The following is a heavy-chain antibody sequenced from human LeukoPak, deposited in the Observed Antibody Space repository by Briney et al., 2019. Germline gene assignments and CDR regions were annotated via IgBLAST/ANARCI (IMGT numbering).Heavy chain of an antibody. V-gene: IGHV4-34*01. CDR3: ARGRAALAS. CDR2: INHSGST. CDR1: GGSFSGYY. D-gene: IGHD6-6*01. Sequence: SETLSLTCAVYGGSFSGYYWSWIRQPPGKGLEWIGEINHSGSTNYNPSLKSRVTISVDTSKNQFSLKLSSVTAADTAVYYCARGRAALASWGKGTLVTVSS. J-gene: IGHJ4*02.